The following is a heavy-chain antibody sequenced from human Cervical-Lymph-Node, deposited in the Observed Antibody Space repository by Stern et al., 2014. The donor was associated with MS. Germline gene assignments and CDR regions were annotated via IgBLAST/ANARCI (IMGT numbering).Heavy chain of an antibody. J-gene: IGHJ3*02. CDR3: ARHASGGRHDAFDI. Sequence: VQLVQSGAEVKKPGESLKISCKGSGYSFTNYWIGWVRQMSGKGLEWMGVIYGGDSDTRTSPSFQGQVSFSADKSITTAYLQWSSLKASDTAIYYCARHASGGRHDAFDIWGQGTLVTVSS. V-gene: IGHV5-51*01. CDR1: GYSFTNYW. CDR2: IYGGDSDT. D-gene: IGHD1-26*01.